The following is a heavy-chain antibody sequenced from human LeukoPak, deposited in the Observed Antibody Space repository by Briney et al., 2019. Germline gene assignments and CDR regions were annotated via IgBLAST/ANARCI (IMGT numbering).Heavy chain of an antibody. CDR3: ARETTDYYYYYYRHV. CDR1: GYTFTGYY. V-gene: IGHV1-2*02. D-gene: IGHD4-11*01. J-gene: IGHJ6*03. Sequence: ASVKVSCKASGYTFTGYYMHWVRQAPGQGLEWMGWINPNSGGTNYAQKFQGRVTMTRDTSISTAYMELSRLRSDDTAVYYCARETTDYYYYYYRHVWGKGTTVTVSS. CDR2: INPNSGGT.